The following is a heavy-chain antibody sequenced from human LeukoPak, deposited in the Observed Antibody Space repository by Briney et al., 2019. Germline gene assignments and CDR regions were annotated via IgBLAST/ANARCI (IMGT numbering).Heavy chain of an antibody. CDR1: GLTFSSYA. CDR2: ISYDGSNK. J-gene: IGHJ4*02. CDR3: ASAIVPTTPPLDY. V-gene: IGHV3-30*04. D-gene: IGHD5-12*01. Sequence: GGSLRLSCAASGLTFSSYAMHWVRQAPGKGLEWVAVISYDGSNKYYADSVKGRFTISRDHSKNTLYLQMNSLRAEEPAVYYCASAIVPTTPPLDYWGQGTLVTVSS.